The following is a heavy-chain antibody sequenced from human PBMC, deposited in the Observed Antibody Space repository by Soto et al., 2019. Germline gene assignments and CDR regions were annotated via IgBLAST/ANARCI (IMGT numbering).Heavy chain of an antibody. CDR2: IYYSGST. CDR3: AAVVVVAATPNDAFDI. J-gene: IGHJ3*02. Sequence: SETLSLTCTVSGGSISSYYWSWIRQPPGKGLEWIGYIYYSGSTYYNPSLKSRVTISVDTSKNQFSLKLSSVTAADTAVYYCAAVVVVAATPNDAFDIWGQGTMVT. V-gene: IGHV4-59*04. D-gene: IGHD2-15*01. CDR1: GGSISSYY.